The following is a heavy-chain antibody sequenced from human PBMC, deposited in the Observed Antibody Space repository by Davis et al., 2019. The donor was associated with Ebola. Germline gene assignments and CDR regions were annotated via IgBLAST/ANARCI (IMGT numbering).Heavy chain of an antibody. V-gene: IGHV1-2*02. J-gene: IGHJ6*02. Sequence: ASVQVSCNASGYTFTGYYMHWVRQAPGQGLEWMGWINPNSGGTNYAQKFQGRVTMTRDTSISTAYMELSRLRSDDTAVYYCARLIAAADDYYYYGMDVWGQGTTVTVSS. CDR1: GYTFTGYY. CDR3: ARLIAAADDYYYYGMDV. D-gene: IGHD6-13*01. CDR2: INPNSGGT.